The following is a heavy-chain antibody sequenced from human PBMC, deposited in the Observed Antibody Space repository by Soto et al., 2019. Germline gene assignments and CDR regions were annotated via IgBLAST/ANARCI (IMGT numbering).Heavy chain of an antibody. CDR2: IYYSGST. CDR1: GGSISSGGHY. D-gene: IGHD3-10*01. CDR3: ARAGSYYVVHY. V-gene: IGHV4-31*03. Sequence: QVQLQESGPGLVKPSQTLSLTCTVSGGSISSGGHYWSWIRQHPGKGLEWIGYIYYSGSTYYNPFPESRVTTAVDTSKNQFSLKLSSVTAADTAVYYCARAGSYYVVHYWGQGTLVTVSS. J-gene: IGHJ4*02.